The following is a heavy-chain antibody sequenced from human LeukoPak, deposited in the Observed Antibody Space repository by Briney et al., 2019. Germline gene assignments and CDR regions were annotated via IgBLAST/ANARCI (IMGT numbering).Heavy chain of an antibody. J-gene: IGHJ4*02. CDR1: GGSISSYY. CDR2: IYYSGST. Sequence: SETLSLTCTVSGGSISSYYWSWIRQHPGKGLEWIGYIYYSGSTYYNPSLKSRVTISVDTSKNQFSLKLSSVTAADTAVYYCARDAIAAGEVDYWGQGTLVTVSS. V-gene: IGHV4-59*06. CDR3: ARDAIAAGEVDY. D-gene: IGHD6-13*01.